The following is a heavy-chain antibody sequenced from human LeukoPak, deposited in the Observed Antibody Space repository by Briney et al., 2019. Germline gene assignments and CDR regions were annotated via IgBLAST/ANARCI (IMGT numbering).Heavy chain of an antibody. V-gene: IGHV3-66*01. CDR3: ARDRAASSGWYDNWFDP. CDR1: GFTVSSNY. Sequence: RSGGSLRLSCAASGFTVSSNYMSWVRQAPGKGLEWVSVIYSGGSTYYADSVKGRFTISRDNSKNTLYLQMNSLRAEDTAVYYCARDRAASSGWYDNWFDPWGQGTLVTVSS. J-gene: IGHJ5*02. D-gene: IGHD6-19*01. CDR2: IYSGGST.